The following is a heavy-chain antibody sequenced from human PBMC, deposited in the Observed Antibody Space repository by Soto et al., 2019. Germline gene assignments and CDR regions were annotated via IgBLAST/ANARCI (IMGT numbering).Heavy chain of an antibody. Sequence: QLQLQESGPGLVKPSETLSLTCTVSGGSISSSYYYWGWIRQPPGKGLEWIGRISYSGDTYYNPSLRSRVTISVDTSKKQFSLKLTSVTAADTAVYYCARHADYYGSGTYYRGYYYYYMDVWGKGTTVTVSS. CDR2: ISYSGDT. V-gene: IGHV4-39*01. J-gene: IGHJ6*03. D-gene: IGHD3-10*01. CDR1: GGSISSSYYY. CDR3: ARHADYYGSGTYYRGYYYYYMDV.